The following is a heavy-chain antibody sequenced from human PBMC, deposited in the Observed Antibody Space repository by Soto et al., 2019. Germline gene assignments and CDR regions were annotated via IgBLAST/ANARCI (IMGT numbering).Heavy chain of an antibody. CDR3: ARDAAYYYEGCFQH. J-gene: IGHJ1*01. V-gene: IGHV1-2*02. CDR2: INPNSGGT. D-gene: IGHD3-22*01. Sequence: GASVKVSCKASGYTFTGYYMHWVRQAPGQGLEWMGWINPNSGGTNYAQKFQGRVTMTRDTSISTAYMELSRLRSDDTAVYYCARDAAYYYEGCFQHWGQGTLVTVSS. CDR1: GYTFTGYY.